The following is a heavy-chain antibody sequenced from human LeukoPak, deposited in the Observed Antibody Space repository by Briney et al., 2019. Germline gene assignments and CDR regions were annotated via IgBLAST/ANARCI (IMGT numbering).Heavy chain of an antibody. Sequence: GGSLRLSCAASGFTFSSSAMSWVRQAPGKGLEWVANIKHDGSEKYYVDSVKGRFTISRDNAKNSLYLQMDSLRAEDTAFYYCARGRSCDYWGQGTLVTVSS. CDR2: IKHDGSEK. J-gene: IGHJ4*02. CDR1: GFTFSSSA. D-gene: IGHD2-15*01. V-gene: IGHV3-7*03. CDR3: ARGRSCDY.